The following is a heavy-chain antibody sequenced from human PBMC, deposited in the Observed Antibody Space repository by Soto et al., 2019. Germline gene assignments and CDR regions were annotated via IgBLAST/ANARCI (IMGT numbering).Heavy chain of an antibody. Sequence: QVQLQESGPGLVKPSETLSLTCTVSGGSVSSGSYYWSWIRQPPGKGLEWIGYIYYSGSTNYNPSLKRRVTISVDTSKYQFSMKLSSVSAADTAVYYCARSYDFWSGYYISRGYYFDYWGQGTLVTVSS. CDR1: GGSVSSGSYY. CDR2: IYYSGST. V-gene: IGHV4-61*01. J-gene: IGHJ4*02. D-gene: IGHD3-3*01. CDR3: ARSYDFWSGYYISRGYYFDY.